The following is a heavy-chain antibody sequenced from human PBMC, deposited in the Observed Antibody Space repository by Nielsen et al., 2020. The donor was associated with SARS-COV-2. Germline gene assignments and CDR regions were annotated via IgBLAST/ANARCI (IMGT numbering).Heavy chain of an antibody. J-gene: IGHJ4*02. CDR3: ARVIAAAGPVAY. V-gene: IGHV3-48*01. CDR1: GFTFSSYS. CDR2: ISSSSTI. D-gene: IGHD6-13*01. Sequence: GESLKISCAASGFTFSSYSMNWVRQAPGKGLEWVSYISSSSTIYYADSVKGRFTISRDNAKNSLYLQMNSLRAEDTAVYYCARVIAAAGPVAYWGQGTLVTVSS.